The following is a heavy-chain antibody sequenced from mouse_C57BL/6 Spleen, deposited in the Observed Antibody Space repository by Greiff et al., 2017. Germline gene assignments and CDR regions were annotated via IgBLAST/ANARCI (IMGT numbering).Heavy chain of an antibody. Sequence: VQLKESVAELVRPGASVKLSCTASGFNIKNTYMHWVKQRPEQCLEWIGRIDPANGNTKYAPKFQGKATITADTSSNTAYLQLSSLTSEDTAIYYCARSIYYGSGYYAMDYWGQGTSVTVSS. CDR1: GFNIKNTY. V-gene: IGHV14-3*01. J-gene: IGHJ4*01. D-gene: IGHD2-1*01. CDR3: ARSIYYGSGYYAMDY. CDR2: IDPANGNT.